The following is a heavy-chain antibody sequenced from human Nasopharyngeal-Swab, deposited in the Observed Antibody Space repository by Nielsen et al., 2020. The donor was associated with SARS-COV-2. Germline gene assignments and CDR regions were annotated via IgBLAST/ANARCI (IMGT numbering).Heavy chain of an antibody. CDR3: ARGSRETAGAQYYYYYGMDV. Sequence: GSLRLSCAVYGGSFSGYYWSWIRQPPGKGLEWIGEINHSGSTNYNPSLKSRVTISVDTSKNQFSLKLSSVTAADTAVYYCARGSRETAGAQYYYYYGMDVWGQGTTVTVSS. J-gene: IGHJ6*02. CDR2: INHSGST. V-gene: IGHV4-34*01. CDR1: GGSFSGYY. D-gene: IGHD6-13*01.